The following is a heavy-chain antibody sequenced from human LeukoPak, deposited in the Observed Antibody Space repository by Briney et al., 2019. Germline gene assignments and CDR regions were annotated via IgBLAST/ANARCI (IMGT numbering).Heavy chain of an antibody. D-gene: IGHD3-10*01. CDR3: GRVILGEAKSPIGC. Sequence: SETLSLTCTVSGGSISSTSYYWGWIRQPPGKGLEWIGVISYSGSTYYNPSLKSRVTISVDTSKNQFSLKLTSVTAADTAVYYCGRVILGEAKSPIGCWGQGTLVTVSS. J-gene: IGHJ4*02. CDR1: GGSISSTSYY. CDR2: ISYSGST. V-gene: IGHV4-39*01.